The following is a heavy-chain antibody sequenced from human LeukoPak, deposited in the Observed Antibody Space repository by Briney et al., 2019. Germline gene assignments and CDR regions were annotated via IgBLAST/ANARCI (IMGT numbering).Heavy chain of an antibody. Sequence: SETLSLTCAVYGASYNAYYWSWIRQPPRKGVEWIGDIDHRGTATYNPSLKSRLTISADASKNQFSLKLNSVTDADTAVYYCAVGITILGVAASFDSWGQGNLVIVSS. D-gene: IGHD3-3*01. V-gene: IGHV4-34*01. CDR3: AVGITILGVAASFDS. J-gene: IGHJ4*02. CDR2: IDHRGTA. CDR1: GASYNAYY.